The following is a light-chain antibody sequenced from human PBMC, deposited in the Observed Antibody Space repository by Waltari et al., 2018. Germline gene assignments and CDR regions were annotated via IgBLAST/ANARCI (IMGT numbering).Light chain of an antibody. CDR3: QQYSSFSA. V-gene: IGKV1-5*03. CDR2: MAS. Sequence: DIQMTQSPSTLSASVGDRVTISCRASQSVGTWLAWYQQKPGKAPKLLIYMASSLESGVPSRFSGSGSGTECTLTISSLQPDDFATYSCQQYSSFSAFGQGTKV. J-gene: IGKJ2*01. CDR1: QSVGTW.